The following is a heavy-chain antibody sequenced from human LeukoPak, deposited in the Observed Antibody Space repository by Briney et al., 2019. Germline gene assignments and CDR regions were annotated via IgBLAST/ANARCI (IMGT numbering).Heavy chain of an antibody. Sequence: SETLSLTCTVSGGSISSYYWSWIQQPPGKGLEWIGYTYYSGSTNYNPSLKSRVTISVDTSKNQFSLKLSSVTAADTAVYYCARDLGDGYNSNWFDPWGQGTLVTVSS. D-gene: IGHD5-24*01. V-gene: IGHV4-59*01. CDR3: ARDLGDGYNSNWFDP. CDR1: GGSISSYY. J-gene: IGHJ5*02. CDR2: TYYSGST.